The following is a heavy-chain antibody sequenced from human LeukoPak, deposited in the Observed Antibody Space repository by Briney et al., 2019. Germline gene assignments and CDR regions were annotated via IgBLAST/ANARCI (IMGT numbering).Heavy chain of an antibody. D-gene: IGHD5-18*01. V-gene: IGHV3-7*01. J-gene: IGHJ4*02. CDR3: ARDYVTTYGYVGEVFDY. CDR2: INQDGSKK. CDR1: GFTFRNDW. Sequence: GGSLRLSCATSGFTFRNDWVTWVRQAQGKGLEWVANINQDGSKKNYVDSVKGRFTISRDNTGNSLFLQMNSLRAEDTAVYYCARDYVTTYGYVGEVFDYWGQGTLVTVSS.